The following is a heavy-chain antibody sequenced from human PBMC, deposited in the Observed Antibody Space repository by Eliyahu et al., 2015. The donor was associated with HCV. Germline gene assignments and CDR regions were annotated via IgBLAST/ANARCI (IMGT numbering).Heavy chain of an antibody. J-gene: IGHJ5*02. D-gene: IGHD1-26*01. V-gene: IGHV3-53*04. CDR1: GFTVSSNY. Sequence: EVQLVESGGGLVQPGGSLRLSCAXSGFTVSSNYMSWVRQAPGKGLEWVSVIYSGGSTYYADSAKGRFTISRHNSKNTLYLQMNSLRAEDTAVYYCARGGWVRPGWFDPWGQGTLVTVSS. CDR2: IYSGGST. CDR3: ARGGWVRPGWFDP.